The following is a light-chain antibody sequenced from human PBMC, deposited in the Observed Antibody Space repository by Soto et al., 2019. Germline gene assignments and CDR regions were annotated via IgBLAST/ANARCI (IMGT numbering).Light chain of an antibody. CDR3: SSYAGSYALGV. V-gene: IGLV2-8*01. J-gene: IGLJ3*02. CDR2: EVS. CDR1: SSDVGGYNY. Sequence: QSALTQPPSASGSPGQSVTISCTGTSSDVGGYNYVSWYQQHPGKAPKLMIYEVSKRPSGVPDRFSGSKSGNTASLTVSGLQAEDEADYYCSSYAGSYALGVFGGGTKVTVL.